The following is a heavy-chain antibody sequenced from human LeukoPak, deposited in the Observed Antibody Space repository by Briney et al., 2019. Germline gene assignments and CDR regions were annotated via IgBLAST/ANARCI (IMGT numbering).Heavy chain of an antibody. CDR1: GGTFSSYA. V-gene: IGHV1-69*06. CDR3: ARRGYYGSGSTEPFDI. J-gene: IGHJ3*02. CDR2: IIPIFGTA. Sequence: SVKVSCKASGGTFSSYAISWVRQAPGQGLEWMGGIIPIFGTANYAQKFQGRVTITADKSTSTAYMELSSLRSEDTAVYYCARRGYYGSGSTEPFDIWGQGTMVTVSS. D-gene: IGHD3-10*01.